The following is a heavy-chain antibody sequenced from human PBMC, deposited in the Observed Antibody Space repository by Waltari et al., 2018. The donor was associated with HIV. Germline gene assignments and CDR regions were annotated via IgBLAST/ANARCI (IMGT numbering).Heavy chain of an antibody. D-gene: IGHD6-13*01. CDR2: INPNSGGT. CDR3: ARRSSGGMDV. Sequence: QVQLVQPGAEWKKPGAAVKVSCTGSGYTFTGTYLHWRRQAPGQGLEWMGWINPNSGGTNYAQKFQGRVTMTRDTSISTAYMELSRLRSDDTAVYYCARRSSGGMDVWGQGTTVTVSS. J-gene: IGHJ6*02. V-gene: IGHV1-2*02. CDR1: GYTFTGTY.